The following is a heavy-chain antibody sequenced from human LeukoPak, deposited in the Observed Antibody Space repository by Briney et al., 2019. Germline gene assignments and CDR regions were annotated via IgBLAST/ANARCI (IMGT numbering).Heavy chain of an antibody. CDR3: ARGPQWEPFDY. D-gene: IGHD1-26*01. V-gene: IGHV4-4*02. Sequence: SGTLSLTCAVSGGSISSSNWWSWVRQPPGKGLEWIGEIYHSGSTNYNPSLKSRVTISVDTSKNQFSLKLSSVTAADTAVYYCARGPQWEPFDYWGQGTLVTVSS. CDR1: GGSISSSNW. CDR2: IYHSGST. J-gene: IGHJ4*02.